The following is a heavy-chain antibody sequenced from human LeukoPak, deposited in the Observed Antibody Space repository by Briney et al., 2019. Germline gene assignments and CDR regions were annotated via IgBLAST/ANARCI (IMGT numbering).Heavy chain of an antibody. Sequence: SETLSLTCTVSGGSISSYYWTWIRQPPGKGLEWIGYIYYSGSTSYNPSLMSRVTFSVDTSRNQFSLRLTSVTAADTAVYYCARVSGSFDLWGQGTLVTVSS. J-gene: IGHJ4*02. CDR2: IYYSGST. V-gene: IGHV4-59*01. D-gene: IGHD3-10*01. CDR3: ARVSGSFDL. CDR1: GGSISSYY.